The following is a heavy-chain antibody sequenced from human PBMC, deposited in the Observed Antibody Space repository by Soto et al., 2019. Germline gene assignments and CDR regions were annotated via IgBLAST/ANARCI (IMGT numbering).Heavy chain of an antibody. V-gene: IGHV3-33*01. Sequence: GGSLRLSCAASGFTFSSYGMHWVRQAPGKGLEWVAVIWYDGSNKYYADSVKGRFTISRDNSKNTLYLQMNSLRAEDTAVYYCARDRGGKMEPSGYFDSEWGQGTLVTVSS. CDR1: GFTFSSYG. D-gene: IGHD5-12*01. J-gene: IGHJ4*02. CDR3: ARDRGGKMEPSGYFDSE. CDR2: IWYDGSNK.